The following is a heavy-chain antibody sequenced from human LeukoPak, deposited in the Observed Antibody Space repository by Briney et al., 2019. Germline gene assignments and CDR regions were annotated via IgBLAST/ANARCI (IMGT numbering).Heavy chain of an antibody. J-gene: IGHJ4*02. D-gene: IGHD6-19*01. V-gene: IGHV5-51*01. CDR2: IHPADSET. Sequence: GESLKISSKGSGYRFSSYWIGWVRQMPGKGLEWMGIIHPADSETRYSPSFQGQVTISADKSISATYLQWSSLKASDTAMYYCARDSGSGWSIVDYWGQGTLVTVSS. CDR3: ARDSGSGWSIVDY. CDR1: GYRFSSYW.